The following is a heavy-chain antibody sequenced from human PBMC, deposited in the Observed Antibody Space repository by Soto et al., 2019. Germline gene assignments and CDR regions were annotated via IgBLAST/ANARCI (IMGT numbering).Heavy chain of an antibody. D-gene: IGHD6-13*01. CDR3: ARRGQQLAHNWFDP. Sequence: QVQLQESGPGLVKPSETLSLTCTVSGGSISSYYWSWIRQPPGKGLEYIGYIHYSGSTNHNPSLKSRVTVPLXTXQNQFSLKLSSVTAADTAVYYCARRGQQLAHNWFDPWGQGILVTVSS. CDR1: GGSISSYY. CDR2: IHYSGST. V-gene: IGHV4-59*08. J-gene: IGHJ5*01.